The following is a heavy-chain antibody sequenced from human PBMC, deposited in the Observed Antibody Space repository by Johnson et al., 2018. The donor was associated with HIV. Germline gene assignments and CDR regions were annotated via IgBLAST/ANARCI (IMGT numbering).Heavy chain of an antibody. CDR3: ARAYTYGAFDI. J-gene: IGHJ3*02. CDR2: ISWNRVSI. D-gene: IGHD5-18*01. Sequence: LVESGGGLVQPGRSLRLSCAASGFTFDDYAMHWVRQAPGKGLEWVSGISWNRVSIGYADSVTGRFIISRDNSKSTMYLQMNSLRAEDTAVYYCARAYTYGAFDIWGQGTTVTISS. CDR1: GFTFDDYA. V-gene: IGHV3-9*01.